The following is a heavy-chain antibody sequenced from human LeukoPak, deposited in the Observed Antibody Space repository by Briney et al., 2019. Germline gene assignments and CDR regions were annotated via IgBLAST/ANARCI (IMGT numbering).Heavy chain of an antibody. D-gene: IGHD3-9*01. CDR2: ISGSGDRT. CDR1: GFTFSSYA. J-gene: IGHJ4*02. V-gene: IGHV3-23*01. Sequence: GGSLRLSCAASGFTFSSYAMSWVRQAPGKGLEWVSLISGSGDRTYYADSVKGRFTISRDNSKNTLYLQMNSLRVEDTAVYHCAKGGRYPVDFWGQGTLVTVSS. CDR3: AKGGRYPVDF.